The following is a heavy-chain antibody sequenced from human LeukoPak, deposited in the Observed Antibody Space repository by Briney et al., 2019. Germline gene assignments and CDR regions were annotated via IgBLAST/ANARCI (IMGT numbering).Heavy chain of an antibody. CDR3: AKSGCGGDCYRAFDM. CDR1: GFSFGSYA. V-gene: IGHV3-30*02. Sequence: GGSLRLSCAGSGFSFGSYAMSWVRQAPGKGLEWVAFIRYDGSNKYYADSVKGRFTISRDNSKNTLYLQMNSLRAEDTAVYYCAKSGCGGDCYRAFDMWGQGTMVTVSS. CDR2: IRYDGSNK. D-gene: IGHD2-21*01. J-gene: IGHJ3*02.